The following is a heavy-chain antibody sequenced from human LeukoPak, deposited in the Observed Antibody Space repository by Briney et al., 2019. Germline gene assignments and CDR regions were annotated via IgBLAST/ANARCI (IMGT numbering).Heavy chain of an antibody. CDR1: GGTFSSYA. Sequence: SVKVSCKASGGTFSSYAISWVRQAPGQGLGWMGGIIPIFGTANYAQKFQGRVTITADESTSTAYMELSSLRSEDTAVYYCASRGAAAGMGYYGMDVWGQGTTVTVSS. CDR3: ASRGAAAGMGYYGMDV. D-gene: IGHD6-13*01. CDR2: IIPIFGTA. J-gene: IGHJ6*02. V-gene: IGHV1-69*13.